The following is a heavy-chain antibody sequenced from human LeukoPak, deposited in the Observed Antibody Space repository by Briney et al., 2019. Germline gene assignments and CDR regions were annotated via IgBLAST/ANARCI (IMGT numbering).Heavy chain of an antibody. CDR3: ARSYGDLSTWFAP. V-gene: IGHV4-31*03. Sequence: SETLSLTCTVSGGSISSGGYSWSWIRQHPGKGLEWIGYIYYSGSTYYNPSLKSRVTISVDTSKNQFSLKLSSVTAADTAVYYCARSYGDLSTWFAPGGQGPLVTVSS. CDR2: IYYSGST. D-gene: IGHD4-17*01. CDR1: GGSISSGGYS. J-gene: IGHJ5*02.